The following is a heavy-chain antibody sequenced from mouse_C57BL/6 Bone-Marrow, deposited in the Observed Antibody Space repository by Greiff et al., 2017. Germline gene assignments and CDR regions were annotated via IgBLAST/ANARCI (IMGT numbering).Heavy chain of an antibody. Sequence: EVMLVASGGGLVKPGGSLKLSCAASGFTFSDYGMHWVRQAPEKGLEWVAYISSGCSTIYYADTVKGRFTISRDNAKNTLFLQMTSLRSEDTAMYYCARGGDFDYWGQGTTLTVSS. V-gene: IGHV5-17*01. J-gene: IGHJ2*01. CDR1: GFTFSDYG. CDR3: ARGGDFDY. CDR2: ISSGCSTI.